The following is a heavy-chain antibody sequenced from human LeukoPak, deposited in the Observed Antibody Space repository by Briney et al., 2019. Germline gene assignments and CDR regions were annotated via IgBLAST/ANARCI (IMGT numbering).Heavy chain of an antibody. V-gene: IGHV4-59*08. Sequence: QTSETLSLTCTVSGGSISSYYWSWIRQPPGKGLEWIGYIYYSGSTNYNPSLKSRVTISVDTSKNQFSLKLSSVTAADTAVYYCARVVGDDAFDIWGQGTMVTVSS. CDR2: IYYSGST. D-gene: IGHD1-26*01. J-gene: IGHJ3*02. CDR1: GGSISSYY. CDR3: ARVVGDDAFDI.